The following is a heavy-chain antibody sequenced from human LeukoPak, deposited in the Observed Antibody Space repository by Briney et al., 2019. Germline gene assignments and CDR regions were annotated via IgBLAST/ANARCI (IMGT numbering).Heavy chain of an antibody. D-gene: IGHD3-3*01. CDR1: GFTFSSYS. J-gene: IGHJ5*02. V-gene: IGHV3-21*01. Sequence: PGGSXXLXCAASGFTFSSYSMNWVRQAPGKGLEWVSLISAGSRHIYYADSVRGRFTISRDDAKNSLYLQMNSLRAEDTAVYYCARDGYQVPTTFGTFDPWGQGTLVTVSS. CDR2: ISAGSRHI. CDR3: ARDGYQVPTTFGTFDP.